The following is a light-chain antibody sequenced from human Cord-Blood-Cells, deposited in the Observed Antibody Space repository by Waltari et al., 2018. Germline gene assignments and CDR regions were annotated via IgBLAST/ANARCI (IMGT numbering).Light chain of an antibody. CDR1: QSISSW. Sequence: DIQMTQSPSTLSASVGDRVTITCRASQSISSWLAWYQQKPGKAPKLLIYKASSLESGVPSRFSGSGSGTEFTLTISSLQPDDFVTYYCQQYNSYSALTFGGGTKVEIK. J-gene: IGKJ4*01. CDR2: KAS. CDR3: QQYNSYSALT. V-gene: IGKV1-5*03.